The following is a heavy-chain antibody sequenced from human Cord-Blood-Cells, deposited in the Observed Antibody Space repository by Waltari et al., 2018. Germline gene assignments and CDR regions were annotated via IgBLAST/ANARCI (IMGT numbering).Heavy chain of an antibody. V-gene: IGHV4-38-2*02. CDR2: IYHSGST. CDR1: GYSISSGYY. J-gene: IGHJ4*02. Sequence: QVQLQESGPGLVKPSETLSLTCAVSGYSISSGYYWGWIRQPPGKGLEWIGSIYHSGSTYYNPSLKSRVTISVYTSKNQFSLKLSSVTAADTAVYYCARDRTNYFDYWGQGTLVTVSS. CDR3: ARDRTNYFDY.